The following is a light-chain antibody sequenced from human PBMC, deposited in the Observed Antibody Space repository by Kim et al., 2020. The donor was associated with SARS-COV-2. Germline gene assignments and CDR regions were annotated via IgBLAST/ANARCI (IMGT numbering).Light chain of an antibody. CDR3: QQRSNWPPWT. CDR2: DAS. Sequence: EIVLTQSPATLSLSPGERATLSCRASQSISTYLAWYQQKPGQAPRLLIYDASIRATGIPARFSGSGSGTDFTLTISSLEPEDYAIYYCQQRSNWPPWTFGQGTKVDIK. J-gene: IGKJ1*01. CDR1: QSISTY. V-gene: IGKV3-11*01.